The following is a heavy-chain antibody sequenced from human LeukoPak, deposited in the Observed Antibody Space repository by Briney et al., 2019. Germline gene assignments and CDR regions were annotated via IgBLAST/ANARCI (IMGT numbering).Heavy chain of an antibody. CDR1: GGSISSGGYY. D-gene: IGHD2-8*02. Sequence: SQTLSLTCTVSGGSISSGGYYWSWIRQPPGKGLEWIGYIYHSGSTYYNPSLKSRVTISVDRSKNQFSLKLSSVTAADTAVYYCAKVGGYVLTGTYMDVWGKGTPVTVSS. J-gene: IGHJ6*03. V-gene: IGHV4-30-2*01. CDR2: IYHSGST. CDR3: AKVGGYVLTGTYMDV.